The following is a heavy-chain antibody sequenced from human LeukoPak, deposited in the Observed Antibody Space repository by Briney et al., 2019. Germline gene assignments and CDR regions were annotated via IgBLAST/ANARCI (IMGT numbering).Heavy chain of an antibody. CDR2: IYPGDSDT. D-gene: IGHD2-15*01. Sequence: GESLKISCKGSGYSFTSSWIGWVRQMPGKGLEWMGSIYPGDSDTKYSPSSQGQVTISADKSLSTAYLQWSSLKASDTAIYYCARRFCSGGSCYSVRDWFDPWGQGTLVTVSS. CDR3: ARRFCSGGSCYSVRDWFDP. V-gene: IGHV5-51*01. J-gene: IGHJ5*02. CDR1: GYSFTSSW.